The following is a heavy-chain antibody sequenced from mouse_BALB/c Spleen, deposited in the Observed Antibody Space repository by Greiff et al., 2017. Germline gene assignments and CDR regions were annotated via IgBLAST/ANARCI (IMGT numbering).Heavy chain of an antibody. D-gene: IGHD1-2*01. CDR3: ARDGLLSFNYGDYFDY. Sequence: VQLQQSGAELMKPGASVKISCKATGYTFSSYWIEWVKQRPGHGLEWIGEILPGSGSTNYNEKFKGKATFTADTSSNTAYMQLSSLTSEDSAVYYCARDGLLSFNYGDYFDYWGQGTTLTVSS. CDR1: GYTFSSYW. J-gene: IGHJ2*01. CDR2: ILPGSGST. V-gene: IGHV1-9*01.